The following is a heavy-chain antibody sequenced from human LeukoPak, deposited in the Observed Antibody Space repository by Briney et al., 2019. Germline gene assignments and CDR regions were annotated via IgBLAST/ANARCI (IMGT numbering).Heavy chain of an antibody. CDR1: GFTFSSYA. V-gene: IGHV3-23*01. CDR2: ISGSGGST. Sequence: GGSLRLSCAASGFTFSSYAMSWVRQAPGKGLEWVSAISGSGGSTYYADSVKGRFTISRDNSMNTLYLQMNSLRAEDTAVYYCAKNEYYYDSSGYWIWGQGTLVTVSS. CDR3: AKNEYYYDSSGYWI. D-gene: IGHD3-22*01. J-gene: IGHJ4*02.